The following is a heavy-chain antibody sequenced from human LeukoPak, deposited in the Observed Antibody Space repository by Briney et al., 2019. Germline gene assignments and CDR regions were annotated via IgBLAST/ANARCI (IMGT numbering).Heavy chain of an antibody. D-gene: IGHD3-9*01. Sequence: PSETLPLTCTVSGGSISSYYWSWIRQPPGKGLEWIGYIHYSGTTNYNPSLKSRVTISVDTSKNQFSLKLSSVTAADTAVYYCASVTFDWLWAFDYWGQGTLVTVSS. V-gene: IGHV4-59*08. J-gene: IGHJ4*02. CDR1: GGSISSYY. CDR3: ASVTFDWLWAFDY. CDR2: IHYSGTT.